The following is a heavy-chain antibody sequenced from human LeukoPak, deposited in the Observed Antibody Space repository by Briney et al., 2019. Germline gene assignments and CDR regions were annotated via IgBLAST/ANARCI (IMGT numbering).Heavy chain of an antibody. V-gene: IGHV3-48*03. CDR1: GLTFSNFK. CDR2: ISDSGRTT. D-gene: IGHD3-3*01. J-gene: IGHJ4*02. Sequence: GGSLRLSCAVSGLTFSNFKMNWVRQAPGKGLEWVSYISDSGRTTFYADSVKGRFTISRDNAKNSLYLQMSSLRVEDTAVYYCASWAGNAQSDSWSGPFDYWGQGTLVTVSS. CDR3: ASWAGNAQSDSWSGPFDY.